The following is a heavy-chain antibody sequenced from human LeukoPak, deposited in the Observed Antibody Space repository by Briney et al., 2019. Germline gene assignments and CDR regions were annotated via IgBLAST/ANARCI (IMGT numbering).Heavy chain of an antibody. V-gene: IGHV4-34*01. CDR1: GGSFSGYY. Sequence: PSETLSLTCAVYGGSFSGYYWSWIRRPPGKGLEWIGEINHSGSTNYNPSLKSRVTISVDTSKNQFSLILSSVTAADTAVYYCASPGGAAAGLSAFDLWGQGTMVTVSS. D-gene: IGHD6-13*01. CDR3: ASPGGAAAGLSAFDL. J-gene: IGHJ3*01. CDR2: INHSGST.